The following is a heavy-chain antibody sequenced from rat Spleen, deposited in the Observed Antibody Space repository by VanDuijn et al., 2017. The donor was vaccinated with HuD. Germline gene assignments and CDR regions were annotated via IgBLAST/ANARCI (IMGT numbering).Heavy chain of an antibody. V-gene: IGHV5-20*01. CDR2: ISYDGGST. CDR3: TTIMYTTDYYYLYYVMDA. J-gene: IGHJ4*01. D-gene: IGHD1-6*01. Sequence: EVQLVESGGGLVQPGRSMKLSCAASGFTFSNYGMAWVRQAPKKGLAWVAYISYDGGSTYYRYPVKGRFTISRDNAKSTLYLQMDSLRSEDTATYYCTTIMYTTDYYYLYYVMDAWGQGASVTVSS. CDR1: GFTFSNYG.